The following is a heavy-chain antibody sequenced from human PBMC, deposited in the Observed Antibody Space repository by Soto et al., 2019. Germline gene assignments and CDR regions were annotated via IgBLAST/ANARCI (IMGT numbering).Heavy chain of an antibody. CDR1: GYSFAGYW. CDR3: ARQIYDSDTGPNFQYYFDS. J-gene: IGHJ4*02. Sequence: GESLKISCKGAGYSFAGYWITWVRQKPGKGLEWMGRIDPSDSQTYYSPSFRGHVTISVTKSITTVFLQWGSLRASDTAMYYCARQIYDSDTGPNFQYYFDSWGQGTPVTVSS. D-gene: IGHD3-22*01. CDR2: IDPSDSQT. V-gene: IGHV5-10-1*01.